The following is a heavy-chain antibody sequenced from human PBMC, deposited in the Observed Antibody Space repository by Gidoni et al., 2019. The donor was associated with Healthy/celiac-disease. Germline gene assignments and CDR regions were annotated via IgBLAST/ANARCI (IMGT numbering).Heavy chain of an antibody. Sequence: QVQLQESGPGLVTPSGTLSLTCAVSGGSISSSNWWSWVRQPPGKGLEWIGEIYHSGSTNYNPSLKSRVTISVDKSKNQFSLKLSSVTAADTAVYYCAREEWVGAASPPYNWFDPWGQGTLVTVSS. CDR3: AREEWVGAASPPYNWFDP. J-gene: IGHJ5*02. CDR2: IYHSGST. D-gene: IGHD3-3*01. V-gene: IGHV4-4*02. CDR1: GGSISSSNW.